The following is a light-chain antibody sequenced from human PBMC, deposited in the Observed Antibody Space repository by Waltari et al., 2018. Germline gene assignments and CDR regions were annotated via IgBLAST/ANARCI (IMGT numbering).Light chain of an antibody. Sequence: ELVLTQSPGPLSLSPGERATLSCRASQSVSRALRTLAWYQQKPGQAPRLLIYDASTRATGIPDRFSGSGSGTDFTLTISRLEPDDFAVYYCQRYGTLPATFGQGTKVEIK. CDR1: QSVSRALRT. CDR3: QRYGTLPAT. CDR2: DAS. V-gene: IGKV3-20*01. J-gene: IGKJ1*01.